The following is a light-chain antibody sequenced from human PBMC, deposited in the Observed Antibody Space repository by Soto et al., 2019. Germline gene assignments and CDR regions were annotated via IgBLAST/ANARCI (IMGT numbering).Light chain of an antibody. V-gene: IGLV2-14*01. CDR1: SSDVGGYNY. CDR3: SSYTSSSTYV. CDR2: EVS. Sequence: QSVLTQPASVSGSPGQSITISCTGTSSDVGGYNYVSWYQQHPGKAPKLMIYEVSNRTSGVSNRFSGSKSGNTASLTISGLQAEDEADYYCSSYTSSSTYVFGTGTKRTVL. J-gene: IGLJ1*01.